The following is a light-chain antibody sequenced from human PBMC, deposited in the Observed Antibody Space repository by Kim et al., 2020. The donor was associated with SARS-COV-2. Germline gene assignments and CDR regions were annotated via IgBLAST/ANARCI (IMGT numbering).Light chain of an antibody. V-gene: IGKV3-11*01. J-gene: IGKJ5*01. Sequence: EIVLTQFPATLSLSPGESATLSCKASQSVSSYLAWYQQQPGQAPRLLIYDASSRAPGIPARFSGRGSVTDFTLTISSLEPEDFAIYYWEQQGKWPPSVGQGTRLES. CDR2: DAS. CDR1: QSVSSY. CDR3: EQQGKWPPS.